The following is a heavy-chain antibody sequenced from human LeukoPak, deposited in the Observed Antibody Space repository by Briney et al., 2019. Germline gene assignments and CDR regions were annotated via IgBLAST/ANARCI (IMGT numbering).Heavy chain of an antibody. V-gene: IGHV3-30*01. Sequence: GRSLRLSCAASGFTFSSYAMHWVRQAPGKGLEWVAVISYDGSNKYYADSVKGRFTISRDNSKNTLYLQMNSLRAEDTAVYYCARGSYSSSWHNWGQGTLVTVSS. CDR1: GFTFSSYA. J-gene: IGHJ4*02. CDR3: ARGSYSSSWHN. D-gene: IGHD6-13*01. CDR2: ISYDGSNK.